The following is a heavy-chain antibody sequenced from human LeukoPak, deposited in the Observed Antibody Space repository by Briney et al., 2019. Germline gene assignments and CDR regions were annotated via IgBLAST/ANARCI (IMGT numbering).Heavy chain of an antibody. CDR1: GGSFSGYY. J-gene: IGHJ3*02. CDR3: ARGSASGI. CDR2: INHSGST. Sequence: SETLSLTCAVYGGSFSGYYWSWIRQPPGKGLEWIGEINHSGSTNYNPSLKSRVTMPVDTSKNQFSLKLSSVTAADTAVYYCARGSASGIWGQGTMVTVSS. V-gene: IGHV4-34*01.